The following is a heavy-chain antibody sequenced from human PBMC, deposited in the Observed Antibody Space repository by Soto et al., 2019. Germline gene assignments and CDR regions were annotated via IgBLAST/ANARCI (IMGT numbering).Heavy chain of an antibody. CDR3: AREGYGGNSEGIDY. J-gene: IGHJ4*02. D-gene: IGHD4-17*01. CDR1: GGSVSSGSYY. CDR2: IYYSGST. Sequence: PSETLSLTCTVSGGSVSSGSYYWGWIRQPPGKGLEWIGYIYYSGSTNYNPSLKSRVTISVDTSKNQFSLKLSSVTAADTAVYYCAREGYGGNSEGIDYWGQGTLVTVSS. V-gene: IGHV4-61*01.